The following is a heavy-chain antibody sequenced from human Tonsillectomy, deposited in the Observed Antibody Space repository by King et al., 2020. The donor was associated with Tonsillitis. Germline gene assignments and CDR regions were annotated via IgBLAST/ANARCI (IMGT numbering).Heavy chain of an antibody. D-gene: IGHD3-22*01. CDR2: MFYNGRN. CDR3: AGGLGFRGPTVSSSYPPDY. J-gene: IGHJ4*02. Sequence: QLQESGPGLVKPSETLSLTCTVSGGSVSRASFYWTWIRQPPGERLEWIGYMFYNGRNKYNPSLKSRVTMSVDTSKNQFSLRLSSVTAADTAVYYCAGGLGFRGPTVSSSYPPDYWGQGTLVTVSS. CDR1: GGSVSRASFY. V-gene: IGHV4-61*01.